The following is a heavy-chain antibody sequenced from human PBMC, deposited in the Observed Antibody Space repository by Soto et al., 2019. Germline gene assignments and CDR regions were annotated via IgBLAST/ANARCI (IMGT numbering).Heavy chain of an antibody. D-gene: IGHD4-17*01. CDR1: GGSISSYY. V-gene: IGHV4-59*01. Sequence: PSETLSLTCTVSGGSISSYYWSWIRQPPGKGLEWIGYIYYSGSTNYNPSLKSRVTISVDTSKNQFSLKLSSVTAADTAVYYCARERYRTSVTTRPHNWFEPWGQGTRVTVSS. J-gene: IGHJ5*02. CDR3: ARERYRTSVTTRPHNWFEP. CDR2: IYYSGST.